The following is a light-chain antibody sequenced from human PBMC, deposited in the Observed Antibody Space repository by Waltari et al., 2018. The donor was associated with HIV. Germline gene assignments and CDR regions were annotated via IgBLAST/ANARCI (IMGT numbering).Light chain of an antibody. Sequence: DIQMTQSPSSLSSSVGDRVIMTCLASQTISTYLNWYQLKPGKPPQVIIYAASTLQSGVSARFSGSGSGTDFVLTITDLRPDDFATYFCQQSYRPPRTFGQGTTV. V-gene: IGKV1-39*01. CDR2: AAS. CDR3: QQSYRPPRT. J-gene: IGKJ1*01. CDR1: QTISTY.